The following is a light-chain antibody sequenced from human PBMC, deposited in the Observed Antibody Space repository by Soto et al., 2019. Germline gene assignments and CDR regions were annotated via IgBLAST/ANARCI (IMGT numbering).Light chain of an antibody. J-gene: IGLJ2*01. Sequence: VLTQPPSVSGAPGQRVTISCTGSSSNIGAGYDIHWYQQVPGTAPKLLIYGNNNRPSGVPDRFSGSKSGTSASLAITGLQAEDEADYYCQSYDSSLSGVVFGGGTKVTVL. CDR3: QSYDSSLSGVV. CDR1: SSNIGAGYD. V-gene: IGLV1-40*01. CDR2: GNN.